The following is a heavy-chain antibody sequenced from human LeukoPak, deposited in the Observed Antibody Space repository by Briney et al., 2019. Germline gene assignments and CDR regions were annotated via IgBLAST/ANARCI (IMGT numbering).Heavy chain of an antibody. CDR3: AKGVAVASPYYFDY. CDR2: ISGSGGST. V-gene: IGHV3-23*01. J-gene: IGHJ4*02. Sequence: GGSLRLSCAASGFIFSSYGLSWVRQAPGKGLEWVSAISGSGGSTYYADSVKGRFTVSRDNSKNTLYLQMNSLRAEDTAVYYCAKGVAVASPYYFDYWGQGTLVTVSS. D-gene: IGHD6-19*01. CDR1: GFIFSSYG.